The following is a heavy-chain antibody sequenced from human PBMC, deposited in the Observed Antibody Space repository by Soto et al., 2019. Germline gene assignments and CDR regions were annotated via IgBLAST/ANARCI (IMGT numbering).Heavy chain of an antibody. V-gene: IGHV3-23*01. Sequence: WWSLRLSCLASVFTFGSYAMTWFRRAPGKGLEWVSTINDNGNLRYYAESVRGRFTISRDNSKNTLYLQLNNLRAEDSARYYCAKAFGDWYPFEKWGLGALVTVSS. J-gene: IGHJ4*02. CDR1: VFTFGSYA. CDR3: AKAFGDWYPFEK. CDR2: INDNGNLR. D-gene: IGHD2-21*02.